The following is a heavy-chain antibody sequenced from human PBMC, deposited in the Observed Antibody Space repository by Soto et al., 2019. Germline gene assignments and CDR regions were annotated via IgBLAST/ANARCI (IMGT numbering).Heavy chain of an antibody. CDR1: GDSISSYS. D-gene: IGHD5-12*01. CDR3: AREGNLGRWLQPLDY. J-gene: IGHJ4*02. V-gene: IGHV4-59*01. Sequence: QVQLQVSGPGLVKPSETLSLTCTVSGDSISSYSWSWIRQPPGKGLEWIGNIHYNGNTKYNPSLKSRVTMSVDTSKNQFFLKLISVTAADTAVYYCAREGNLGRWLQPLDYWGQGTLVTVSS. CDR2: IHYNGNT.